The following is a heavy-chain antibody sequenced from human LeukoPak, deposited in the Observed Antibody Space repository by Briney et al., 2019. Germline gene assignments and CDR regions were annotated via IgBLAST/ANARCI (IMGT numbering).Heavy chain of an antibody. CDR1: GFTFSSYW. J-gene: IGHJ4*02. V-gene: IGHV3-7*01. Sequence: PGGSLRLSCAASGFTFSSYWMSWVRQAPGKGLEWVANIKQDGSEKYYVDSVKGRFTISRDNAKNSLYLQMNSLRAEDTAVYYCARESSGYSYGTYYFDYCGQARLVTVS. CDR2: IKQDGSEK. CDR3: ARESSGYSYGTYYFDY. D-gene: IGHD5-18*01.